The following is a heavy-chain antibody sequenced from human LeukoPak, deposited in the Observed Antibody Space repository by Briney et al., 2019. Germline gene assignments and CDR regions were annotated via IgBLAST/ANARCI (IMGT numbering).Heavy chain of an antibody. J-gene: IGHJ4*02. CDR3: ARSRSFYDSAGYYDF. V-gene: IGHV1-2*02. D-gene: IGHD3-22*01. Sequence: GASVKVSCKASGCTFTGYYIHWVRQAPGQGHEWVGWINPNSGGTNFAQSFQGRVTMTSDTAINTAYMELSSLRSDDTAVYYCARSRSFYDSAGYYDFWGQGTLVTVSS. CDR1: GCTFTGYY. CDR2: INPNSGGT.